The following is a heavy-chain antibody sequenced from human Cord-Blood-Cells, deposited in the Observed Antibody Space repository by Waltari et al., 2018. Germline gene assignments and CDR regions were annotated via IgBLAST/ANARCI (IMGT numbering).Heavy chain of an antibody. D-gene: IGHD6-13*01. CDR3: ARGYSSSWYWFDP. CDR2: IYYIGST. CDR1: GGSISSYY. Sequence: QVQLQESGPGLVKPSETLSLTCPVSGGSISSYYWSWIRQPPGKGLEWIGYIYYIGSTNYNPSLKSRVTISVDTSKNQFSLKLSSVTAADTAVYYCARGYSSSWYWFDPWGQGTLVTVSS. J-gene: IGHJ5*02. V-gene: IGHV4-59*01.